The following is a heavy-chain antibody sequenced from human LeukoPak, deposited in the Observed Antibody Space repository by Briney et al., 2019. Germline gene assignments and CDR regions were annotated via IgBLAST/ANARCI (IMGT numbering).Heavy chain of an antibody. CDR3: AKDPYGTRYFDY. J-gene: IGHJ4*02. Sequence: GGSLRLSCAASGLTFSSYALSWVRQAPGKGLEWVSSLSGSGYNTYYADSVKGRFTISRDNSKNTVYLQMNSLRAEDTAVYYCAKDPYGTRYFDYLGQGTLVTVSS. D-gene: IGHD2-2*01. CDR1: GLTFSSYA. CDR2: LSGSGYNT. V-gene: IGHV3-23*01.